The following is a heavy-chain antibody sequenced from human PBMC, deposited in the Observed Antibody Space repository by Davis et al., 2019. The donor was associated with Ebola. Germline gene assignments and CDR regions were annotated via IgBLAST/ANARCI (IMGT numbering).Heavy chain of an antibody. V-gene: IGHV1-46*03. J-gene: IGHJ6*02. D-gene: IGHD6-19*01. CDR2: INPSGGST. CDR3: AREAYSSGRFYGMDV. Sequence: AASIMFSCSASAYTFTSYYMPWVRQAPAQGLEWMGLINPSGGSTSYAQKFQGRVTMTRDTSTSTVYMELSSLRSENTAVYYCAREAYSSGRFYGMDVWGQGTTVTVSS. CDR1: AYTFTSYY.